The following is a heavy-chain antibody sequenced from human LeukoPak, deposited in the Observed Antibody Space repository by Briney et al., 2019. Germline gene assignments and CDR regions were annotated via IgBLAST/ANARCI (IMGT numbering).Heavy chain of an antibody. CDR2: ISAYNVNT. Sequence: GASVKVSCKASGYTFTNYGISWVRQAPGQGLEWRGWISAYNVNTYYAQKLQGRVTMTTDTSTSMAYMELRSLRSDDPAVYYCVRDTVTQQGYWGQGTLVTVSS. CDR1: GYTFTNYG. D-gene: IGHD4-17*01. J-gene: IGHJ4*02. V-gene: IGHV1-18*01. CDR3: VRDTVTQQGY.